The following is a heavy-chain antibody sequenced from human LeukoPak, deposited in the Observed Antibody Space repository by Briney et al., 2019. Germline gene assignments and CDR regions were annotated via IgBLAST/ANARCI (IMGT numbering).Heavy chain of an antibody. CDR3: ARDWGTSSLYLVN. D-gene: IGHD6-6*01. V-gene: IGHV3-30*02. CDR1: GFTFSSNG. CDR2: IQNDGNNK. Sequence: GGSLRLSCAASGFTFSSNGMHWVRQAPGKGLEWVAFIQNDGNNKKYADSVKGRFNISRDNSKNTLYLQMNSLRAEDTAVYYCARDWGTSSLYLVNWGQGTLVTVSS. J-gene: IGHJ4*02.